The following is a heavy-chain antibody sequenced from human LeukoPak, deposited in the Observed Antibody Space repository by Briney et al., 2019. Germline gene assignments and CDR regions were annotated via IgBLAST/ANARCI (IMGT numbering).Heavy chain of an antibody. CDR3: ARAYYGDYRWDY. CDR2: IFPGDSDA. J-gene: IGHJ4*02. CDR1: GYIFTSSW. V-gene: IGHV5-51*01. Sequence: RGESLKISCKGSGYIFTSSWIGWVRQMPGKGLEWMGIIFPGDSDATYSPSFQGQVTISADKSITTAYLQWSSLEASDTAMYYCARAYYGDYRWDYWGQGTLVTVSS. D-gene: IGHD4-17*01.